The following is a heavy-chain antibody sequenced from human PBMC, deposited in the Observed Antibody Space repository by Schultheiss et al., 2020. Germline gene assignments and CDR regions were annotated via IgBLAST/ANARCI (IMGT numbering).Heavy chain of an antibody. V-gene: IGHV4-4*02. Sequence: SETLSLTCAVSGGSISSSNWWSWVRQPPGKGLEWIGEIYHSGSTNYNPSLKSRVTISVDKSKNQFSLKLSSVTAADTAVYYCARQDFWSGSRDLDDAFDIWGQGTMVTVSS. CDR3: ARQDFWSGSRDLDDAFDI. D-gene: IGHD3-3*01. J-gene: IGHJ3*02. CDR1: GGSISSSNW. CDR2: IYHSGST.